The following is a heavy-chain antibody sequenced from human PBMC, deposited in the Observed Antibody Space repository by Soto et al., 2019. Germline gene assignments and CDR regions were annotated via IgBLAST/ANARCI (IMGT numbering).Heavy chain of an antibody. CDR3: ARDTGESLRYFGREKPFLF. CDR2: ISAYNGNT. Sequence: ASVKVSCKASGYTFTSYGISWVRQAPGQGLEWMGWISAYNGNTNYAQKLQGRFTITTDTSTSTPYMELRSLGSDDTAVYYCARDTGESLRYFGREKPFLFWAQGTLVTVSS. V-gene: IGHV1-18*04. CDR1: GYTFTSYG. D-gene: IGHD3-9*01. J-gene: IGHJ4*02.